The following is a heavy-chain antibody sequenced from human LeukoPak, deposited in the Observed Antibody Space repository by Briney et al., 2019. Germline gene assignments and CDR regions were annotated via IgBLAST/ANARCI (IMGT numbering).Heavy chain of an antibody. Sequence: PGGSLRLSCAASGFTFSDYYMSWIRQAPGKGLEWVPYISSSGSTIYYADSVKGRFTISRDNAKNSLYLQMNSLRAEDTAVYYCARGNSYYDSSGAFDYWGQGTLVTVSS. D-gene: IGHD3-22*01. V-gene: IGHV3-11*01. CDR2: ISSSGSTI. J-gene: IGHJ4*02. CDR1: GFTFSDYY. CDR3: ARGNSYYDSSGAFDY.